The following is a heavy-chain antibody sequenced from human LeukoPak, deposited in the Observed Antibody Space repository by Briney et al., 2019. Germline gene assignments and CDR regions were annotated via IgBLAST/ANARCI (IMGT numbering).Heavy chain of an antibody. D-gene: IGHD6-19*01. J-gene: IGHJ5*02. V-gene: IGHV3-48*01. CDR1: GFTFSSHT. CDR3: ARTIAVAGGDWFDP. Sequence: PGGSLRLSCAASGFTFSSHTMNWVRQAPGKGLEWVSYISLSSSTTSYADSVKGRFTISRDNSKNTLYLQMNSLRAEDTAVYYCARTIAVAGGDWFDPWGQGTLVTVSS. CDR2: ISLSSSTT.